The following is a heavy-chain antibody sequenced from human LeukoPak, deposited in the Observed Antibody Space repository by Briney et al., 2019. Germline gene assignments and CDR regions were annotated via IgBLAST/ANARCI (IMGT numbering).Heavy chain of an antibody. D-gene: IGHD3-10*01. CDR2: MYYSGST. V-gene: IGHV4-61*08. CDR1: GGSISSGGYY. J-gene: IGHJ4*02. CDR3: ARTYYYGSGTYYVQYFDY. Sequence: SETLSLTCTVSGGSISSGGYYWSWIRQPPGKGLEWIGCMYYSGSTNYNPSLKSRVTISVDTSKNQFSLKLSSVTAADTAVYYCARTYYYGSGTYYVQYFDYWGQGTLVTVSS.